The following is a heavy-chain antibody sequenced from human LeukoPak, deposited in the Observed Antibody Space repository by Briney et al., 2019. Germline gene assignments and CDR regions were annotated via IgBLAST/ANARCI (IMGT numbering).Heavy chain of an antibody. V-gene: IGHV3-53*05. CDR3: AKEHREKSSREYDF. CDR2: IYSGGST. D-gene: IGHD1/OR15-1a*01. CDR1: GFTVSSNY. Sequence: GGSLRLSCAASGFTVSSNYMSWVRQAPGKGLEWVSVIYSGGSTYYADSMKGRFTISRDTSKSSLYLQMNSLRREDTAVYFCAKEHREKSSREYDFWGQGTLSPSPQ. J-gene: IGHJ4*02.